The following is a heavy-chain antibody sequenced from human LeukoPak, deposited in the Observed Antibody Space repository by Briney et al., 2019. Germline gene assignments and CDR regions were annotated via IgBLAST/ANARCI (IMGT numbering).Heavy chain of an antibody. CDR1: GFTFSAYT. CDR3: ARARSSYGYGDAFDI. CDR2: ISYDGSSK. D-gene: IGHD5-18*01. V-gene: IGHV3-30*04. J-gene: IGHJ3*02. Sequence: GGSLRLSCAASGFTFSAYTMHWVRQAPGKGLEWVAVISYDGSSKYYADSVKGRFTISRDNSKNTLYLQMNSLRAEDTAVYYCARARSSYGYGDAFDIWGQGTMVTVSS.